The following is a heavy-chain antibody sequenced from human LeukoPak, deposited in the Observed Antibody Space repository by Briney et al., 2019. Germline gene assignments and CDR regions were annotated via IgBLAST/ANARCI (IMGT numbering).Heavy chain of an antibody. V-gene: IGHV3-7*01. Sequence: GGSLRLSCAASGFTFNRYWMSWVRQAPGKGLEWVANIKQDGSEKYYVDSVKGRFTISRDNAKNSLYLQMNSLRVEDTAVYYCARIHGGSGYYGSDYWGQGTLVTVSS. D-gene: IGHD3-3*01. CDR2: IKQDGSEK. CDR1: GFTFNRYW. CDR3: ARIHGGSGYYGSDY. J-gene: IGHJ4*02.